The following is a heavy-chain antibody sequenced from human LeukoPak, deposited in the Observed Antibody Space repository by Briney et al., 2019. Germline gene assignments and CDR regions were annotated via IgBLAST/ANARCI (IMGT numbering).Heavy chain of an antibody. Sequence: GGSLRLSCAACGFTFSRYRVHWVRQAPGKGLVWVLLINTDRSNTTYVDSVKGRFTISRDNAKNTLYLQMNSLGADDTDVYYCAREAYGDYGNDCWGQGALVTVFS. J-gene: IGHJ4*02. D-gene: IGHD4-17*01. CDR3: AREAYGDYGNDC. CDR1: GFTFSRYR. V-gene: IGHV3-74*01. CDR2: INTDRSNT.